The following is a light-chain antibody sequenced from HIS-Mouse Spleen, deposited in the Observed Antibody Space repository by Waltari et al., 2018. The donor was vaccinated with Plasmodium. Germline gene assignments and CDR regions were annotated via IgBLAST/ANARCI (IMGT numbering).Light chain of an antibody. J-gene: IGKJ4*01. Sequence: EIVLTQSPATLSLSPGERATLSCRASQSVSSYLAWYQQKPGKAPRLLNYDASNRATGIPARFSGSGSGTDFTLTISSLEPEDFAVYYCQQRSNWPLTFGGGTKVEIK. CDR1: QSVSSY. CDR2: DAS. V-gene: IGKV3-11*01. CDR3: QQRSNWPLT.